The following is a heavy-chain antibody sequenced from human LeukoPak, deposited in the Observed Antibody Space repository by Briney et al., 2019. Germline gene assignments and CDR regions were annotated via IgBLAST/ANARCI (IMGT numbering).Heavy chain of an antibody. Sequence: SQTLSLTCTVSGGSISSGSYYWGWIRQPAGKGLEWIGRIYTSGSTNYNPPLKSRVTISLDTSKNQFSLELSSVTAADTALYYCATDGSSGWRYYFDYWGQGTLVTVSP. CDR1: GGSISSGSYY. CDR3: ATDGSSGWRYYFDY. V-gene: IGHV4-61*02. J-gene: IGHJ4*02. D-gene: IGHD6-19*01. CDR2: IYTSGST.